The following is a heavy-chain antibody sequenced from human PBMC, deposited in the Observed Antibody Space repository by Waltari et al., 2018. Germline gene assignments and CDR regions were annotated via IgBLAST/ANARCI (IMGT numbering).Heavy chain of an antibody. CDR2: IYYIGRP. J-gene: IGHJ5*02. D-gene: IGHD4-4*01. V-gene: IGHV4-39*01. Sequence: QLLLQESGPGLVKPSETLSLTCTVSGGSISSSDYYWGWIRQPPGKGLEWIGTIYYIGRPYYNSSLNSRVTVSGDTSKNHFSLRLTSVTAADTAVYYCAGQSPDNYNRPNWFDPWGQGALVTVSS. CDR3: AGQSPDNYNRPNWFDP. CDR1: GGSISSSDYY.